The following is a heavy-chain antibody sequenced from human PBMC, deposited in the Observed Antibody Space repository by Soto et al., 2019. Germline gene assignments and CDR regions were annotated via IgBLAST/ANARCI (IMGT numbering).Heavy chain of an antibody. CDR2: VNPNRGGT. D-gene: IGHD5-12*01. CDR3: ARLERLRFREDYYYGMDV. V-gene: IGHV1-2*04. J-gene: IGHJ6*02. CDR1: GYTFTGYY. Sequence: GASVKVSCKASGYTFTGYYMHWGRQAPGQGLEWMGWVNPNRGGTNYAQKVQGWVTMTRDTSISTAYMELSRLRSDDTAVYYCARLERLRFREDYYYGMDVWGQGTTVTVSS.